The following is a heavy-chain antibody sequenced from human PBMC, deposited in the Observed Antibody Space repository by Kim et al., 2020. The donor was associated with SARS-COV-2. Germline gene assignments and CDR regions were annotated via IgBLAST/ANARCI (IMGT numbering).Heavy chain of an antibody. V-gene: IGHV1-69*13. J-gene: IGHJ2*01. D-gene: IGHD6-13*01. Sequence: SVKVSCKASGGTFSSYAISWVRQAPGQGLEWMGGIIPIFGTANYAQKFQGRVTITADESTSTAYMELSSLRSEDTAVYYCAINQRIAAAGTGYFDLWGRGTLVTVSS. CDR2: IIPIFGTA. CDR1: GGTFSSYA. CDR3: AINQRIAAAGTGYFDL.